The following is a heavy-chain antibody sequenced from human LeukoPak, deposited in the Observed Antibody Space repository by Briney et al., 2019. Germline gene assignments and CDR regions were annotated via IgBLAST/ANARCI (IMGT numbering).Heavy chain of an antibody. V-gene: IGHV3-53*01. J-gene: IGHJ5*02. CDR2: IYSGGST. D-gene: IGHD5-18*01. CDR3: ARTEYSYGYSWFDP. Sequence: GGSLRLSCAASGFTVSSNYISWVRQAPGKGLEWVSVIYSGGSTYYADSVKGRFTISRDNSKNTLYLQMNSLRAEDTAVYYCARTEYSYGYSWFDPWGQGTLVTVSS. CDR1: GFTVSSNY.